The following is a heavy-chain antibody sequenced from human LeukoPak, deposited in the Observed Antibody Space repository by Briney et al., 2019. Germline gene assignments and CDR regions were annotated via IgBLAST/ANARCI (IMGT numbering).Heavy chain of an antibody. CDR2: IYYSGST. V-gene: IGHV4-61*08. D-gene: IGHD3-16*01. CDR1: AAASAVMHTS. Sequence: SETLSLTLSLAAASAVMHTSGPIRQPPGKGLEWIAYIYYSGSTNYNPSLKSRVTVSVDTSKKLFSLRLTSVTAADTAVHYCIMGRGVEDDYTDVRGRGTTVTVSS. CDR3: IMGRGVEDDYTDV. J-gene: IGHJ6*04.